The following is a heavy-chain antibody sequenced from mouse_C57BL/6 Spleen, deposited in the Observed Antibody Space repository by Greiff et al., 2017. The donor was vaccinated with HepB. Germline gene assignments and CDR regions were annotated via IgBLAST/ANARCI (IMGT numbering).Heavy chain of an antibody. J-gene: IGHJ1*03. CDR1: GYTFTDYN. Sequence: SGPELVKPGASVKMSCKASGYTFTDYNMHWVKQSHGKSLEWIGYINPNNGGTSYNQKFKGKATLTVNKSSSTAYMELRSLTSEDSAVYYCARWGAVYYDYDWYFDVWGTGTTVTVSS. D-gene: IGHD2-4*01. CDR2: INPNNGGT. CDR3: ARWGAVYYDYDWYFDV. V-gene: IGHV1-22*01.